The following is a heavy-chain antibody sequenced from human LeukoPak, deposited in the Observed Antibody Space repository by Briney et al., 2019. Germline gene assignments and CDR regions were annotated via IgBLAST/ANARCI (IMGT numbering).Heavy chain of an antibody. CDR1: GGSISSYY. V-gene: IGHV4-59*01. J-gene: IGHJ2*01. CDR3: ARDKGPYWYFDL. Sequence: PSETLSLTCTVSGGSISSYYWNWIRQPSGKGLEWIGNIYNSGSTNHNPSLKSRVTISVDTSKNQISLKLTSVTAADAAVYYCARDKGPYWYFDLWGRGTLVTVSS. CDR2: IYNSGST.